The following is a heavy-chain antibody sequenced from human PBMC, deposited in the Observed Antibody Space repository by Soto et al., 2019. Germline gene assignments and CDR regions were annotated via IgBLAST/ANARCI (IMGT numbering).Heavy chain of an antibody. CDR1: GGSISSGGYY. CDR2: IYYSGST. D-gene: IGHD6-13*01. V-gene: IGHV4-31*03. Sequence: PSETLSLTCTVSGGSISSGGYYWSWIRQHPGKGLEWIGYIYYSGSTYYNPSLKSRVTISVDTSKNQFSLKLSSVTAADTAVYYCATSGYSSSWYSGYYYYGMDVWGQGTTVTVSS. CDR3: ATSGYSSSWYSGYYYYGMDV. J-gene: IGHJ6*02.